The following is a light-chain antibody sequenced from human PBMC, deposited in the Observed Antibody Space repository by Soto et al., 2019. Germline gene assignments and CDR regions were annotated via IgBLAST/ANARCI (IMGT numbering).Light chain of an antibody. CDR1: QSVSSSY. Sequence: EIVLTQSPGTLSLSPGERATLSCRASQSVSSSYLAWYQQKPGQAPRLLIYGASSRATGIPDRFSGSGSATDFTLTISRLETEDFPVYYCQQYGSSPRFTFGPGTKVDNK. J-gene: IGKJ3*01. CDR3: QQYGSSPRFT. CDR2: GAS. V-gene: IGKV3-20*01.